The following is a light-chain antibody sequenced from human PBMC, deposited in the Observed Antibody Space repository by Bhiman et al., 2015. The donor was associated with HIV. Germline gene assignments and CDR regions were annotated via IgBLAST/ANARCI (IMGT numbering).Light chain of an antibody. CDR3: QSYDSSLSGYV. V-gene: IGLV1-40*01. CDR2: GNS. J-gene: IGLJ1*01. CDR1: TSNIGAGFD. Sequence: QSVLTQPPSVSGAPGQRVIISCTGSTSNIGAGFDVHWYQQLPRTAPKLLIYGNSNRPSGVPDRFSGSKSGTSASLAITGLQAEDEADYYCQSYDSSLSGYVFGTGTKVTVL.